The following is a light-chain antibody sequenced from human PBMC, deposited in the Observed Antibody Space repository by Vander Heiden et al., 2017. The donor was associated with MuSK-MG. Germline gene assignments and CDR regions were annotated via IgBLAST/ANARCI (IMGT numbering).Light chain of an antibody. CDR2: HVS. CDR3: CSYAGSYTSL. V-gene: IGLV2-11*01. J-gene: IGLJ2*01. Sequence: QSALTQPRSVAGSPGQSVTISCTGTSRDVGAYNYVSWYQQHPDKAPKLWMYHVSERPSGVPDRFSGSKSGNTASLTISGLQAEDEADYHCCSYAGSYTSLFGGGTKLTVL. CDR1: SRDVGAYNY.